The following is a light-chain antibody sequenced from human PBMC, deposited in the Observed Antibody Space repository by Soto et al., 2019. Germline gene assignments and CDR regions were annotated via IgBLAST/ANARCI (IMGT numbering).Light chain of an antibody. V-gene: IGLV2-8*01. J-gene: IGLJ3*02. CDR1: SSDVGGYDY. CDR3: SSFVAGNNYWV. CDR2: EVT. Sequence: QSALTQPPSASGSPGRSVTISCTGTSSDVGGYDYVSWFQQHPGKAPKLIIYEVTKRPSGVPDRFSASKSGNTASLTVSGLQPEDEADYYCSSFVAGNNYWVFGGGTKLTVL.